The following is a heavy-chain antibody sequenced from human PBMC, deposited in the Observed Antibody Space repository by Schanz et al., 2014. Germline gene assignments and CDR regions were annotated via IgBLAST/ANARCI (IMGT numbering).Heavy chain of an antibody. Sequence: EVQLAESGGGLIQPGGSLRLSCSGSGFTFSEVYMSWVRQAPGKGLEWVGRIENNANGATTDYAAPVKGRFTVSRDDSRNTLYLQMNTLRTDDTALYYCTTFNNRDALYIWGQGTMVSVSS. V-gene: IGHV3-15*04. D-gene: IGHD1-20*01. CDR1: GFTFSEVY. CDR3: TTFNNRDALYI. J-gene: IGHJ3*02. CDR2: IENNANGATT.